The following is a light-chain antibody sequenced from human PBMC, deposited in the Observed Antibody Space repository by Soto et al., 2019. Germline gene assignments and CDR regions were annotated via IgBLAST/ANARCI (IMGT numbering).Light chain of an antibody. Sequence: QSVLTQPASVSGSPGQSITISCTGTSSDVGGYNYVPWYQQHAGKAPKLILYEVSSRPSGVSNRFSGSKPGNTASLTISGLQAEDEADYYCSSYTSSITLDVFGTGTKVTVL. CDR3: SSYTSSITLDV. CDR1: SSDVGGYNY. J-gene: IGLJ1*01. V-gene: IGLV2-14*01. CDR2: EVS.